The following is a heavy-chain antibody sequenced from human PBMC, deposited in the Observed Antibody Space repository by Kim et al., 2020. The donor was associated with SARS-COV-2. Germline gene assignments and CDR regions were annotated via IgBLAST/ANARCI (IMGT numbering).Heavy chain of an antibody. CDR2: IKQDGSEK. J-gene: IGHJ3*02. CDR1: GFTFSSYW. CDR3: ARDGTYYYDSSGYYNDAFDI. D-gene: IGHD3-22*01. V-gene: IGHV3-7*01. Sequence: GGSLRLSCAASGFTFSSYWMSWVRQAPGKGLEWVASIKQDGSEKYYVDSVKGRFTISRDNAKNSLYLQMNSLRAEDTAVYYCARDGTYYYDSSGYYNDAFDIWGQGTMVTVSS.